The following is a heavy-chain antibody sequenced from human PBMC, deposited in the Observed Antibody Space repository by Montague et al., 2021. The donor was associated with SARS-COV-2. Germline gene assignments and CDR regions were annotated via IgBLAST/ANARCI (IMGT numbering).Heavy chain of an antibody. D-gene: IGHD5-24*01. Sequence: SETLSLTCTVSGGSINSDYWSWIRQPPGKGLEWIGYIYYRGSTNYNPSLKSRVTISVDTSKNQFSLKLISVTAADTAVYYCAREDRWNWFDPWGQGILVTVPS. CDR1: GGSINSDY. CDR3: AREDRWNWFDP. V-gene: IGHV4-59*01. CDR2: IYYRGST. J-gene: IGHJ5*02.